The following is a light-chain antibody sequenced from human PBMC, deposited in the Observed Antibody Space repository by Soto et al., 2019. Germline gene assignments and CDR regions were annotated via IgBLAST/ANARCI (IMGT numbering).Light chain of an antibody. CDR2: GAS. V-gene: IGKV3-20*01. CDR3: QQYDSSFT. CDR1: QHVTTTY. J-gene: IGKJ4*01. Sequence: IVLTPSPATLSLSPGESATLSCTASQHVTTTYIAWYQQKFGQAPRLLIYGASTRATGTPDRFTGGGFGTDFSLTISRVEPEDFAVYYCQQYDSSFTFGGGTKVEMK.